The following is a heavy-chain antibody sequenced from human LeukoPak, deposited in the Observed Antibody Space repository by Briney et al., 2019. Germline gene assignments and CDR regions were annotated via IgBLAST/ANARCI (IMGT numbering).Heavy chain of an antibody. CDR1: GYTFTGYY. CDR3: ARGVTTVTTYYYYYMDV. Sequence: ASVKVSCKASGYTFTGYYMHWVRQAPGQGLEWMGWINPNSGGTNYAQKFQGRVTITADESTSTAYMELSSLRSEDTAVYYCARGVTTVTTYYYYYMDVWGKGTTVTVSS. J-gene: IGHJ6*03. D-gene: IGHD4-17*01. CDR2: INPNSGGT. V-gene: IGHV1-2*02.